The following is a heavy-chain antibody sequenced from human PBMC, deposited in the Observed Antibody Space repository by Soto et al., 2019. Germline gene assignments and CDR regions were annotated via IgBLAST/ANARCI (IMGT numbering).Heavy chain of an antibody. D-gene: IGHD3-16*01. CDR1: GGSISHYY. CDR2: IYYNGTT. Sequence: QVKLQESGPGLVKPSETLSLTCTVSGGSISHYYWSWIRQPPGKGLEWIAYIYYNGTTNSNPSLKGRVTISLDTSKSQFSLKLTSVTAADTAVYYCTRGHWALDSWAQGTLVTVSS. CDR3: TRGHWALDS. J-gene: IGHJ5*01. V-gene: IGHV4-59*01.